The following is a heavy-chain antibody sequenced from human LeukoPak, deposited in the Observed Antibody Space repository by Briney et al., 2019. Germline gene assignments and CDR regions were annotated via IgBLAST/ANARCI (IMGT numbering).Heavy chain of an antibody. D-gene: IGHD6-19*01. J-gene: IGHJ6*02. V-gene: IGHV1-69*05. CDR3: ARESATVAPYYYGMDV. Sequence: ASVKVSCKASGGTFSSYAISWVRQAPGQGLEWMGGIIPIFGTANYAQKFQGRVTMTRDTSTSTVYMELSSLRSEDTAVYYCARESATVAPYYYGMDVWGQGTTVTVSS. CDR2: IIPIFGTA. CDR1: GGTFSSYA.